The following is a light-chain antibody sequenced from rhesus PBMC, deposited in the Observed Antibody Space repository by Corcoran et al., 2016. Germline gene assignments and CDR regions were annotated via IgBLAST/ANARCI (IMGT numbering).Light chain of an antibody. J-gene: IGKJ4*01. CDR3: QQYNSAPPLT. CDR1: QGLSSW. Sequence: DIQMTQSPSSLSASVGDSVTITCRASQGLSSWLAWYQQKPGKAPKLLIYKASSLQSGVPSRFSGTGSGTDFTLTISSLQPEGFATYYCQQYNSAPPLTFGGGTKVEIK. V-gene: IGKV1-21*01. CDR2: KAS.